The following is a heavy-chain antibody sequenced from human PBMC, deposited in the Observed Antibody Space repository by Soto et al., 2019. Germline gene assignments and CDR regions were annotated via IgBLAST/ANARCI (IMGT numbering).Heavy chain of an antibody. D-gene: IGHD3-10*01. CDR2: INYSGTT. CDR3: ARQEVLLWFGELPHNNWCDP. CDR1: GGSISTSTFF. V-gene: IGHV4-39*01. Sequence: LSLTCTVSGGSISTSTFFWTWIRQPPGKGPEWMGSINYSGTTYYTSSLRSRMTISVDTSKNQFSLKMSSVTAADTAVYYCARQEVLLWFGELPHNNWCDPWGQGTLVTVSS. J-gene: IGHJ5*02.